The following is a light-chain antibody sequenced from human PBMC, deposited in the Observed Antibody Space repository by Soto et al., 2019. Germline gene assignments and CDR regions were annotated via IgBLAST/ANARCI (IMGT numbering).Light chain of an antibody. J-gene: IGLJ1*01. CDR2: EVN. V-gene: IGLV2-8*01. Sequence: SVLTQPPSASGSPGQSVTISCTGTSSDVGDNYVSWFQQHPGKAPKALIYEVNKRPSGVPDRFSGSKSGNTASLTVSGLQADDEADYYCNSYVGSNNYVFGTGTKVTVL. CDR3: NSYVGSNNYV. CDR1: SSDVGDNY.